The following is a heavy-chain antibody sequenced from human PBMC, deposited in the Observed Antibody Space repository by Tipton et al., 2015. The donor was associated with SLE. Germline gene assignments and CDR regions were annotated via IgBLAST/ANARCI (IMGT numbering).Heavy chain of an antibody. CDR1: GGSFNSYG. J-gene: IGHJ4*02. CDR2: IIPIFGTT. CDR3: AKAHRQYSVPGEYFDY. D-gene: IGHD6-19*01. Sequence: QVQLVQSGAEVKKPGSSVRVSCKASGGSFNSYGINWVRQAPGQGLEWMGGIIPIFGTTNYAQKFQGRVTITADKSTSTASMELSSLRSEDTAVYYCAKAHRQYSVPGEYFDYWGQGTLVTVSS. V-gene: IGHV1-69*06.